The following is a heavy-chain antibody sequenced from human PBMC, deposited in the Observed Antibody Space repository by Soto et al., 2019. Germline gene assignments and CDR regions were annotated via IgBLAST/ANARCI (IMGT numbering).Heavy chain of an antibody. CDR3: ARPMTTVTPGAFDI. V-gene: IGHV4-59*08. CDR2: IYYSGST. CDR1: GGSISSYY. Sequence: QVQLQESGPGLVKPSETLSLTCTVSGGSISSYYWSWIRQPPGKGLEWIGYIYYSGSTNYNPSLKRRVTISVDTSKNQFSLKLSSVTAADTAVYYCARPMTTVTPGAFDIWGQGTMVTVSS. J-gene: IGHJ3*02. D-gene: IGHD4-17*01.